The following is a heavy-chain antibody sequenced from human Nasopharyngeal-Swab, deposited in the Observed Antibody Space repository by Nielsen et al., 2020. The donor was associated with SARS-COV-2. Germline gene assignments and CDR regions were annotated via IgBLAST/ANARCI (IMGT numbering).Heavy chain of an antibody. CDR2: IHSDPSNT. Sequence: GESLKISCAASGFTFSSYGMHWVRQAPGKGLEWVSVIHSDPSNTYYVDSVKGRFTISRDNSKKTLFLQMDSLRVEDTAVYYCAKVRSWRLDAFDSWGQGTLVTVSS. J-gene: IGHJ4*02. CDR1: GFTFSSYG. V-gene: IGHV3-23*03. CDR3: AKVRSWRLDAFDS. D-gene: IGHD6-13*01.